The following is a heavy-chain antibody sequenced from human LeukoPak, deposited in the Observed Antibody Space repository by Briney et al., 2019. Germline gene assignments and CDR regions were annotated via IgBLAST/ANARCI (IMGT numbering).Heavy chain of an antibody. CDR1: GYAFSDYW. CDR2: GYPGDSDS. J-gene: IGHJ4*02. D-gene: IGHD3-22*01. Sequence: GESLKISCKGSGYAFSDYWIAWVRQMPGQGLEWMGIGYPGDSDSTYSPSLQGQVTFSADKSIRTAYLQWSRLRASDTAMYYCAKYDSSGYIDYWGQGTLVTISS. V-gene: IGHV5-51*01. CDR3: AKYDSSGYIDY.